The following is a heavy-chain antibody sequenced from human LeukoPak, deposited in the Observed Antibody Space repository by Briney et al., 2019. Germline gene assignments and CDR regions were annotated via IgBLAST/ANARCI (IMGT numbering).Heavy chain of an antibody. CDR3: AKQLYGSGSYITYFDY. D-gene: IGHD3-10*01. J-gene: IGHJ4*02. V-gene: IGHV3-30*18. CDR2: ISYDGGNK. CDR1: GFTFSSYG. Sequence: PGGSLRLSCAASGFTFSSYGMHWVRQAPGKGLEWVAVISYDGGNKYYADSVKGRFTISRDNSKNTLYLQMNSLRAEDTAVYYCAKQLYGSGSYITYFDYWGQGTLVTVSS.